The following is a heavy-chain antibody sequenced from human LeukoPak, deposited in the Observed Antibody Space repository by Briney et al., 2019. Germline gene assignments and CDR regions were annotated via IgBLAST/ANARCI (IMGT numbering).Heavy chain of an antibody. J-gene: IGHJ4*02. CDR2: IKSKTDGGTT. CDR3: TTGIAAAGTRGPYFDY. V-gene: IGHV3-15*01. Sequence: GGSLRLSCAASGFTFSNAWMSWVRQAPEKGLEWVGRIKSKTDGGTTDYAAPVKGRFTISRDDSKNTLYLQMNSLKTEDTAVYYCTTGIAAAGTRGPYFDYWGQGTLVTVSS. D-gene: IGHD6-13*01. CDR1: GFTFSNAW.